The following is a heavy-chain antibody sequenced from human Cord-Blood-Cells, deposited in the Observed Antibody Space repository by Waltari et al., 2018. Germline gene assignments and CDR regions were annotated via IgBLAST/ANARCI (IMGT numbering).Heavy chain of an antibody. CDR3: ARDNFDY. Sequence: QVQLVQSGAAVQKPGASVKVSCKASASTFPTYGISWVRQAPGQGLEWMGWISAYNGNTNDAQKLQGGVTMTPDTSTSTAYMELRRPRADDTAVYYWARDNFDYWGQGTLVTVSS. J-gene: IGHJ4*02. V-gene: IGHV1-18*01. CDR2: ISAYNGNT. CDR1: ASTFPTYG.